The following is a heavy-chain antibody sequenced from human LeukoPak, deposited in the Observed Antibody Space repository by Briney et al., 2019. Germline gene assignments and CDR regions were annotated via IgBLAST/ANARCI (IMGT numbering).Heavy chain of an antibody. CDR2: ISGDGGST. CDR3: AKDIGDSSGWYDY. CDR1: GFTFDDYA. D-gene: IGHD6-19*01. J-gene: IGHJ4*02. Sequence: GGSLRLSCAASGFTFDDYAMHWVRQAPGKGLEWVSLISGDGGSTYYADSVKGRFTISRDNSKNSLYMQMNSLRTEDAALYYCAKDIGDSSGWYDYWGQGTLVTVSS. V-gene: IGHV3-43*02.